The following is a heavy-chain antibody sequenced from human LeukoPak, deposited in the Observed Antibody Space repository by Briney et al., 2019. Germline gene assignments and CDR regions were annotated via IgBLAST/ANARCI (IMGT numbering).Heavy chain of an antibody. CDR2: ISAYNGNT. V-gene: IGHV1-18*01. Sequence: SVKVSCQASGYTFTSYGISWVRQPAGQGLEWMGWISAYNGNTNYAQKLQGRVTMTTDTSTSTASMELRSLRSDATAVYYCARDGSGSYLDAFDIWGQGTMVTVSS. CDR1: GYTFTSYG. CDR3: ARDGSGSYLDAFDI. J-gene: IGHJ3*02. D-gene: IGHD1-26*01.